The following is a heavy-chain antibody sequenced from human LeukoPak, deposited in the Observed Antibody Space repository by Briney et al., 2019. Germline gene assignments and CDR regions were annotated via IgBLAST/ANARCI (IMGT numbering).Heavy chain of an antibody. CDR3: AKGWLWFGELLSPSYYYGMDV. CDR2: ISYDGSNK. V-gene: IGHV3-30*18. Sequence: GGSLRLSCAASGFTFSSYGMHWVRQAPGKGLEWVAVISYDGSNKYYADSVKGRFTISRDNSENTLYLQMNSLRAEDTAVYYCAKGWLWFGELLSPSYYYGMDVWGKGTTVTVSS. CDR1: GFTFSSYG. D-gene: IGHD3-10*01. J-gene: IGHJ6*04.